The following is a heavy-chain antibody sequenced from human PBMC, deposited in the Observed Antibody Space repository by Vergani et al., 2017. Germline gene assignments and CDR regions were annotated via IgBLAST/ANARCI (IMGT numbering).Heavy chain of an antibody. J-gene: IGHJ3*02. CDR2: IYYSGST. CDR1: GLVFSDYT. V-gene: IGHV4-34*01. CDR3: ARHLDYYGSGKDAFDI. Sequence: VQLVESGGDLAQPGGSLTLSCVAYGLVFSDYTMSWVRQAPGRGLEWIGTIYYSGSTYYNPSLKSRVTISVDTSKNQFSLKLSSVTAADTAVYYCARHLDYYGSGKDAFDIWGQGTMVTVSS. D-gene: IGHD3-10*01.